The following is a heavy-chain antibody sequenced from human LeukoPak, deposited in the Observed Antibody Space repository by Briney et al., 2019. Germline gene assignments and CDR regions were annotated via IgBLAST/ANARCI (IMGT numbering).Heavy chain of an antibody. D-gene: IGHD6-19*01. CDR2: IYSSGTT. CDR3: ARDRTDASGWYYFDH. V-gene: IGHV4-59*01. CDR1: GGSISGYY. Sequence: SETLSLTCTVPGGSISGYYWSWIRQPPGKGLEWIGYIYSSGTTNYNPPLKSRVTISVDTSKNQLSLKLTSVTAADTAVFYCARDRTDASGWYYFDHWGQGALVTVSS. J-gene: IGHJ4*02.